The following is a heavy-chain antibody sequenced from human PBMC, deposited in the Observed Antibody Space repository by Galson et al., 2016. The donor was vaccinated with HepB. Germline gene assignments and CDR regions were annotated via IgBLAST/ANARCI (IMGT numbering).Heavy chain of an antibody. D-gene: IGHD3-10*01. J-gene: IGHJ3*02. V-gene: IGHV3-74*01. Sequence: SLRPSCAASGFTFSSHWIHWVRQGPGKGLVWVSRINGDGSITTYADSVKGRFTISRDNAKNTLYLQMNSLRAEDTAVYYCAREVVRGTDAFDIWGQGTMVTVAS. CDR3: AREVVRGTDAFDI. CDR2: INGDGSIT. CDR1: GFTFSSHW.